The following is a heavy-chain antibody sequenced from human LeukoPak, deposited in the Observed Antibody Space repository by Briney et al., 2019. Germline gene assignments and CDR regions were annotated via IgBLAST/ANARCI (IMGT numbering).Heavy chain of an antibody. Sequence: GGSLRLSCAASRFTFSSYGMHWVRQAPGKGLEWVAYIQYDGSNQQYADSVKGRFTISRDNAKNSLYLQMNSLRAEDTAVYYCARQQWLDGAYYFDYWGQGNPDHRLL. D-gene: IGHD6-19*01. CDR1: RFTFSSYG. J-gene: IGHJ4*02. CDR3: ARQQWLDGAYYFDY. V-gene: IGHV3-30*12. CDR2: IQYDGSNQ.